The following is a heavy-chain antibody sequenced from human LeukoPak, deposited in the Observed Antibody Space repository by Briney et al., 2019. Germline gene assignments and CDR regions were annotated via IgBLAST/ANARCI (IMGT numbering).Heavy chain of an antibody. CDR3: AKNKTAHIGVACFGQ. J-gene: IGHJ4*01. D-gene: IGHD3/OR15-3a*01. CDR2: ISWNSGSI. V-gene: IGHV3-9*01. CDR1: GFTFDDYA. Sequence: GGSLRLSCAASGFTFDDYAMHWVRQAPGKGLEWVSGISWNSGSIGYADSVKGRFTISRDNAKNSLYLQMNSLRAEDTALYYCAKNKTAHIGVACFGQWGQGNPVTVSS.